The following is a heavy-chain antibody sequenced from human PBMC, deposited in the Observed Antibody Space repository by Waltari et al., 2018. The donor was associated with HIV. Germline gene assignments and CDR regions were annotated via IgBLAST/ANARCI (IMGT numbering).Heavy chain of an antibody. J-gene: IGHJ6*02. CDR2: ISYDGSNK. CDR3: ARDLRKHQLLSGYGMDV. Sequence: QVQLVESGGGVVQPGRSLRLSCAASGFTFSSYAMHWVRQAPGKGLEWVAVISYDGSNKYYADAVKGRFTISRDNSKNTLYLQMNSLRAEDTAVYYCARDLRKHQLLSGYGMDVWGQGTTVTVSS. CDR1: GFTFSSYA. D-gene: IGHD2-2*01. V-gene: IGHV3-30-3*01.